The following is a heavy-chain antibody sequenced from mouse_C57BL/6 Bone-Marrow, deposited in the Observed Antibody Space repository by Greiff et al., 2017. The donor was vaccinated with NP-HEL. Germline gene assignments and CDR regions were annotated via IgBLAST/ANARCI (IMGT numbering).Heavy chain of an antibody. Sequence: DVMLVESGGDLVKPGGSLKLSCAASGFTFSSYGMSWVRQTPDKRLEWVATISSGGSYTYYPDSVKGRFTISRDNAKNTLYLQMSSLKSEDTAMYYCARHRYYGSRAWFAYWGQGTLVTVSA. CDR1: GFTFSSYG. CDR3: ARHRYYGSRAWFAY. J-gene: IGHJ3*01. CDR2: ISSGGSYT. D-gene: IGHD1-1*01. V-gene: IGHV5-6*02.